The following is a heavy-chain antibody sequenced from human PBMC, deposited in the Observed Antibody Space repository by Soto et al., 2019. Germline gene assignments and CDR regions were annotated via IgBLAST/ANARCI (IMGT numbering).Heavy chain of an antibody. Sequence: QLQPQGSGPRLVKPSETLSLTCTVSDGSINRRNFFWGWIRQPTGKGLEWIGHIYNTGNTYYNPSLESRVTMSVDTSKNQFSLKLKSATAADTALYYCARLRSGPDSGWYWAFDYWGQGTLVTVSS. J-gene: IGHJ4*02. CDR2: IYNTGNT. CDR3: ARLRSGPDSGWYWAFDY. V-gene: IGHV4-39*01. CDR1: DGSINRRNFF. D-gene: IGHD6-19*01.